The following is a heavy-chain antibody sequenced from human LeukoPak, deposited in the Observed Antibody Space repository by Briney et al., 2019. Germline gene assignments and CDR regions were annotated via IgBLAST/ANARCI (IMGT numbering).Heavy chain of an antibody. CDR1: GFIFSSYW. Sequence: AGGSLRLSCAASGFIFSSYWMSWVRQAPGKGLEWVANIKQDGSEKYYVDSVKGRFTISRDNAKNSLYLQMNSLRAEDTAVYYCANSPHGSWYFPYAFDIWGQGTMVTVSS. CDR2: IKQDGSEK. V-gene: IGHV3-7*01. D-gene: IGHD6-13*01. CDR3: ANSPHGSWYFPYAFDI. J-gene: IGHJ3*02.